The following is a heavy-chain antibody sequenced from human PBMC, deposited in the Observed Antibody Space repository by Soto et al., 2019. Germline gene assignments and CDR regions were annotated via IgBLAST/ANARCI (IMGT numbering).Heavy chain of an antibody. CDR3: ARDRRYCSGGSCYMVWFDP. Sequence: ASVKVSCKTSGYTFTDYHIHWMRQAPGQGLECLGWINPNTGGTTYTQKFQGRVTMSVDTSKNQFSLKLSSVTAADTAVYYCARDRRYCSGGSCYMVWFDPWGQGNPGHRLL. CDR2: INPNTGGT. CDR1: GYTFTDYH. V-gene: IGHV1-2*02. D-gene: IGHD2-15*01. J-gene: IGHJ5*02.